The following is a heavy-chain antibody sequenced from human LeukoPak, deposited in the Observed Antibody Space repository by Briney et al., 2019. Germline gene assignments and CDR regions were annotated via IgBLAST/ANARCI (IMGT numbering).Heavy chain of an antibody. D-gene: IGHD2-21*02. CDR1: GFTFSGSA. CDR2: IRSKANSYAT. J-gene: IGHJ4*02. Sequence: GGSLRLSCAASGFTFSGSAMHWVRQASGKGLEWVGRIRSKANSYATAYAASVEGRFTISRDDSKNTAYLQMNSLKTEDTAVYYCTRLFCGDCYHNDQDYWGQGTLVTVSS. CDR3: TRLFCGDCYHNDQDY. V-gene: IGHV3-73*01.